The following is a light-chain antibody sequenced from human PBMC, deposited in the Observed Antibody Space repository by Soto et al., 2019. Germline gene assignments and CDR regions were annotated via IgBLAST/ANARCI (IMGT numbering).Light chain of an antibody. V-gene: IGKV3D-15*01. CDR2: GIS. Sequence: ELVMTQSPATLSVSPGERASLSCRASQSVNSNYLAWYQQKPGQAPRLLIYGISSGATGIPDRFSGSGSGTEFTLTISSLQPEDFAVYYCQQYSKWPITFGQGTRLEIK. J-gene: IGKJ5*01. CDR3: QQYSKWPIT. CDR1: QSVNSN.